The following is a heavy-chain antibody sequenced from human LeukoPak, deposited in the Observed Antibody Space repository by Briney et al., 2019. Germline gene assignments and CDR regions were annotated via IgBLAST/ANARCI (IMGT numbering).Heavy chain of an antibody. CDR3: AKATTGTTGGAFEI. Sequence: GGSLRLSCAASGFAFSNYAMSWVRQAPGKGLEWVSAISGSGGSTNYADSVKGRFTISRDNSKNTLYLQMTSLRAEDTAIYYCAKATTGTTGGAFEIWGQGTMVTVSS. D-gene: IGHD1-1*01. CDR2: ISGSGGST. V-gene: IGHV3-23*01. CDR1: GFAFSNYA. J-gene: IGHJ3*02.